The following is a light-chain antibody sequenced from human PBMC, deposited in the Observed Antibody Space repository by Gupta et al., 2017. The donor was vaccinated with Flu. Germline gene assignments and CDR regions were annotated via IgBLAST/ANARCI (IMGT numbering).Light chain of an antibody. CDR1: EGIGSN. J-gene: IGKJ2*01. CDR3: QHTNSLRKN. CDR2: YAS. V-gene: IGKV6-21*01. Sequence: ETVLTQSPEFQSVTPRETVTITCQASEGIGSNLHWFQQKPHQSPKLLIKYASQAYPGVPSRFSGSRSGTDYTLTIHGLEAEDAATYYCQHTNSLRKNFGQGTKLEI.